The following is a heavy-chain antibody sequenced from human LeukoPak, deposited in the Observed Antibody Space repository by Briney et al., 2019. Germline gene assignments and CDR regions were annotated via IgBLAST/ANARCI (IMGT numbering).Heavy chain of an antibody. J-gene: IGHJ4*02. D-gene: IGHD3-22*01. V-gene: IGHV4-39*01. CDR3: ARHEFSEYYYDSSGYFLTSGFDY. Sequence: PSETLSLTCTVSGGSISSSSYYWGWIRQPPGKGLEWIGSIYYSGSTYYNPSLKSRVTISVDTSKNQFSLKLSSVTAADTAVYYCARHEFSEYYYDSSGYFLTSGFDYWGQGTLVTVSS. CDR2: IYYSGST. CDR1: GGSISSSSYY.